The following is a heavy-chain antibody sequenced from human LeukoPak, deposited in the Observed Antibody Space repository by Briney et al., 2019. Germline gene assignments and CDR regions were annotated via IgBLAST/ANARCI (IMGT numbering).Heavy chain of an antibody. Sequence: KTSETLSLTCAVYGGSFSGYYWSWIRQPPGKGLEWIGEINHSGSTNYNPSLKSRVTISVDTSKNQFSLKLSSVTAADTAVYYCARGRGLRYLDWLFGGISDYWGQGTLVTVSS. CDR3: ARGRGLRYLDWLFGGISDY. V-gene: IGHV4-34*01. CDR1: GGSFSGYY. J-gene: IGHJ4*02. D-gene: IGHD3-9*01. CDR2: INHSGST.